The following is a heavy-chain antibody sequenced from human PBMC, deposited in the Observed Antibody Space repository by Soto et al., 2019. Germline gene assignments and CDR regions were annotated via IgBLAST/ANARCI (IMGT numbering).Heavy chain of an antibody. CDR2: INAGNGNT. CDR3: AREGAAPGSRAFDI. Sequence: QVQLVQSGAEVKKPGASVKVSCKASGYTFTNYAIHWVRQAPGQRLEWMGWINAGNGNTKYSQKFQGRVTITRDTSSSTAYMELSSTRSEDTAVYFCAREGAAPGSRAFDIWGQGTMVTVSS. J-gene: IGHJ3*02. D-gene: IGHD6-6*01. V-gene: IGHV1-3*01. CDR1: GYTFTNYA.